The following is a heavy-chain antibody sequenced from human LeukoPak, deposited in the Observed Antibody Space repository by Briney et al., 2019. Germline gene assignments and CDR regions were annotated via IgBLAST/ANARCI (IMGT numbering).Heavy chain of an antibody. CDR3: AGSKVDTVYYYYMDV. D-gene: IGHD5-18*01. J-gene: IGHJ6*03. CDR1: GGTFSSYA. Sequence: SVKVSCKASGGTFSSYAISWVRQAPGQGLEWMGGIIPIFGTANYAQKFQGRVTITTDESTSTAYMELSSLRSEDTAVYCCAGSKVDTVYYYYMDVWGKGTTVTVSS. V-gene: IGHV1-69*05. CDR2: IIPIFGTA.